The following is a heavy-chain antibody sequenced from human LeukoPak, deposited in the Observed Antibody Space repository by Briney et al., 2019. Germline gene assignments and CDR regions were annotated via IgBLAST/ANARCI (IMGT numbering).Heavy chain of an antibody. Sequence: SVKVSCKASGGTFISYAISWVRQAPGQGLEWMGGIIPIFGTANYAQKFQGRVTITADKSTSTAYMELSSLRSEDTAVYYCARENKPWLPPSGWGQGTLVTVSS. J-gene: IGHJ4*02. CDR1: GGTFISYA. CDR3: ARENKPWLPPSG. D-gene: IGHD6-19*01. CDR2: IIPIFGTA. V-gene: IGHV1-69*06.